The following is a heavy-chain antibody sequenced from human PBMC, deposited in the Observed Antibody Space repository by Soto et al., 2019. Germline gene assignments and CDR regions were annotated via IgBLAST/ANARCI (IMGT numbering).Heavy chain of an antibody. J-gene: IGHJ5*02. V-gene: IGHV1-69*12. D-gene: IGHD3-22*01. CDR3: GRDRGPSSGYYPYWFDP. CDR2: IIPIFGTA. CDR1: GGTFSSYA. Sequence: QVQLVQSGAEVKKPGSSVKVSCKASGGTFSSYAITWVRQAPGQGLEWMGGIIPIFGTANYAQKFQGRVTINADESTSKAYVELSSLRSEDTAVYYCGRDRGPSSGYYPYWFDPRGQGTLVTVSS.